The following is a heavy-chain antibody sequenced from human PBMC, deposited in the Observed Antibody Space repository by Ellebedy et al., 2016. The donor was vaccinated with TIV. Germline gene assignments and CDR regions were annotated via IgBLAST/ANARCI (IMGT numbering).Heavy chain of an antibody. CDR3: ARDLDKSSGWYGGAAY. CDR1: GFTFNSYA. J-gene: IGHJ4*02. CDR2: LSYDGSSK. Sequence: GESLKISCAASGFTFNSYAMHWVRQAPGKGLEWVAVLSYDGSSKYYADSVKGRFTISRDNSMTTLYLEMNSLGAEETAVYYCARDLDKSSGWYGGAAYWGQGTLVTVSS. D-gene: IGHD6-19*01. V-gene: IGHV3-30-3*01.